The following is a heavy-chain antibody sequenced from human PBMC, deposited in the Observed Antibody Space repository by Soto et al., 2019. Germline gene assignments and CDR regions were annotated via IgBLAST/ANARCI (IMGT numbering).Heavy chain of an antibody. CDR3: AGDRWGSYSFDS. Sequence: QVQLVQSGAEVKKPGSSVKVSCKASVGVFRNYAINWVRQAPGQGLEWMGGIIPVFGTADYPQKFQGRVTITAEESTTTAYMELTSLKTEDTAVYFCAGDRWGSYSFDSWGQGTLVTVAS. V-gene: IGHV1-69*01. CDR1: VGVFRNYA. CDR2: IIPVFGTA. J-gene: IGHJ5*01. D-gene: IGHD1-26*01.